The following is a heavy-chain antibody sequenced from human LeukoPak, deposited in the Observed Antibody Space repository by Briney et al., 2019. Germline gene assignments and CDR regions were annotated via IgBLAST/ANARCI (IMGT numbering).Heavy chain of an antibody. D-gene: IGHD6-13*01. CDR1: GFTFSSYA. CDR2: ISGSGGST. J-gene: IGHJ5*02. Sequence: GGSLTLSCAASGFTFSSYAMSWVRQAPGKGLEWVSAISGSGGSTYYADSVKGRFTISSDNSKNTLYLQMNSLRAEDTAVYYCAKALYSSSWNNWFDPWGQGTLVTVSS. V-gene: IGHV3-23*01. CDR3: AKALYSSSWNNWFDP.